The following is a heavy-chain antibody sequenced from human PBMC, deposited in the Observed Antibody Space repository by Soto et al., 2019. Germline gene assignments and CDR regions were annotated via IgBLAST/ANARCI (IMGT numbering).Heavy chain of an antibody. V-gene: IGHV4-39*01. Sequence: QLQLQESGPGLVKPSETLSLTCTVSGGSISSSSYYWGWIRQPPGKGLEWMGRIYYSGRTFYNPSLKSRVTISVDTSKNQCSLKLSSVTAADTAVYYCARRGSSSWYGYWGQGTLVTVSS. CDR1: GGSISSSSYY. D-gene: IGHD6-13*01. CDR3: ARRGSSSWYGY. CDR2: IYYSGRT. J-gene: IGHJ4*02.